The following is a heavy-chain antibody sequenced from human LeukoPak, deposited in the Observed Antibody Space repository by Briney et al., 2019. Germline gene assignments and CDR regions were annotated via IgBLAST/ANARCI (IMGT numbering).Heavy chain of an antibody. CDR3: ARRGGAGRSFDY. V-gene: IGHV4-61*01. D-gene: IGHD2-21*01. Sequence: SGTLSLTCTVSGGSVSSGSYYWSWIRQPPGKGLEWIGNIYYSGSTNYNPSLKSRVTISVDTSKNQFSLKVSSVTAADTAVYYCARRGGAGRSFDYWGQGTLVTVSS. J-gene: IGHJ4*02. CDR2: IYYSGST. CDR1: GGSVSSGSYY.